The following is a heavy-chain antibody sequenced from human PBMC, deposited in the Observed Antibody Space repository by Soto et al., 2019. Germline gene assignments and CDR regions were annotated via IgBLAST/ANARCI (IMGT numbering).Heavy chain of an antibody. D-gene: IGHD3-22*01. CDR1: GFTFSSYA. CDR2: ISYDGSNK. V-gene: IGHV3-30-3*01. J-gene: IGHJ6*02. Sequence: GGSLRLSCAASGFTFSSYAMHWVRQAPGKGLEWVAVISYDGSNKYYADSVKGRFTISRDNSKNTLYLQMNSLRAEDTAVYYCARDDNYDSSGYPTGHGMDVWGQGTTVTVSS. CDR3: ARDDNYDSSGYPTGHGMDV.